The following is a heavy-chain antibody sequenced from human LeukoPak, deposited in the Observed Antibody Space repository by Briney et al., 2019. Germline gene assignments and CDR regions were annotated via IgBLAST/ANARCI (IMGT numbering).Heavy chain of an antibody. J-gene: IGHJ4*02. CDR1: SGSISSSSYY. CDR3: ASGYSYDLFDY. V-gene: IGHV4-39*07. Sequence: SETLSLTCTVSSGSISSSSYYWGWIRQPPGKGLQWIGSINYSGNTYYNPSLKSRVTISVDTSKNQFSLKLSSVTAADTAVYYCASGYSYDLFDYWGQGTLVTVSS. CDR2: INYSGNT. D-gene: IGHD5-18*01.